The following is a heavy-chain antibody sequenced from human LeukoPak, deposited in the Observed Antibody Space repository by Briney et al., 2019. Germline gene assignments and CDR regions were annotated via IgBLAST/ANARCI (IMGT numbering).Heavy chain of an antibody. CDR1: GGSISSYY. CDR3: ARLSVGYCSSTSCYSTSFSGLNPVFDY. J-gene: IGHJ4*02. Sequence: PSETLSLTCTVSGGSISSYYWSWIRQPPGKGLEWIGYIYYSGSTNYNPSLKSRVTISVDTSKNQFSLKLSSVTAADTAVYYCARLSVGYCSSTSCYSTSFSGLNPVFDYWGQGTLVTVSS. D-gene: IGHD2-2*01. V-gene: IGHV4-59*08. CDR2: IYYSGST.